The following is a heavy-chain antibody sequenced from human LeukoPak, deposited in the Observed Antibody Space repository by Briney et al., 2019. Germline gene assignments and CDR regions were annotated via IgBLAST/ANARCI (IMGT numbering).Heavy chain of an antibody. CDR2: ISSERSSL. CDR1: GFTFSNAW. J-gene: IGHJ3*02. V-gene: IGHV3-48*02. CDR3: ARVDWMIGFFDI. D-gene: IGHD3-22*01. Sequence: GASLRLSCAASGFTFSNAWMSWVRQAPGKGLEWVSYISSERSSLYYADSVRGRFTISRDNAKNSLYLQMNSLRDEDTAVYYCARVDWMIGFFDIWGQGTRVNVTT.